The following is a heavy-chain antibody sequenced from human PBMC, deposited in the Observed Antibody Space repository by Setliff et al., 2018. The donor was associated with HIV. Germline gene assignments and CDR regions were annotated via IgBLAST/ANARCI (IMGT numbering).Heavy chain of an antibody. CDR1: GASISSYY. CDR2: IYYTGTT. D-gene: IGHD5-12*01. V-gene: IGHV4-59*01. CDR3: ERGGQSSGYAIEY. J-gene: IGHJ4*02. Sequence: PSETLSLTCSVSGASISSYYWSWIRQPPGKRLEWIGYIYYTGTTKYNPSLESRVTISQDTSKNQFSLRLNSVTAADTAVYYCERGGQSSGYAIEYWSQGTLVTVSS.